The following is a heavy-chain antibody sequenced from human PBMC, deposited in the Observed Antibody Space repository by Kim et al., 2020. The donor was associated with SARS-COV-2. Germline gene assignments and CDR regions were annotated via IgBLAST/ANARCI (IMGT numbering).Heavy chain of an antibody. D-gene: IGHD2-2*02. Sequence: GGSLRLSCAASGFRFSEYDMNWVRQAPGKGLEWLSSVSTSSTYTNYADSVRGRFIISRDNARDSLSLQMDSLRPEDTAVYYCARDPYNSYAMDLWGQGTTVTVSS. CDR1: GFRFSEYD. J-gene: IGHJ6*02. CDR3: ARDPYNSYAMDL. V-gene: IGHV3-11*05. CDR2: VSTSSTYT.